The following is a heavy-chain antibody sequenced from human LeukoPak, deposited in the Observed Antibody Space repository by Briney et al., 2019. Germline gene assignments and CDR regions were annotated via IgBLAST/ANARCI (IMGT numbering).Heavy chain of an antibody. CDR3: ARAISTDILTGPPPYYYYYYGMDV. Sequence: SVKVSCKASGGTFSSYAISWVRQAPGQGLEWMGGIIPIFGTANYAQKLQGRVTITADESTSTAYMELRSLRSDDTAVYYCARAISTDILTGPPPYYYYYYGMDVWGQGTTVTVSS. CDR1: GGTFSSYA. D-gene: IGHD3-9*01. J-gene: IGHJ6*02. V-gene: IGHV1-69*13. CDR2: IIPIFGTA.